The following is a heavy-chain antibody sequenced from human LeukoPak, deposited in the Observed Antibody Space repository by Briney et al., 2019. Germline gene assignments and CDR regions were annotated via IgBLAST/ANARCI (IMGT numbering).Heavy chain of an antibody. V-gene: IGHV3-30*03. CDR1: GFTFSMYG. CDR3: ARQGTRRTQYFQH. D-gene: IGHD1-1*01. CDR2: ISPDGSGK. J-gene: IGHJ1*01. Sequence: GGSLRLSCVISGFTFSMYGMHWVRQAPGKGLEWVAVISPDGSGKNYVDSVKGRFTISRDNAKNSLYLQMNSLRAEDTAVYYCARQGTRRTQYFQHWGQGTLVTVSS.